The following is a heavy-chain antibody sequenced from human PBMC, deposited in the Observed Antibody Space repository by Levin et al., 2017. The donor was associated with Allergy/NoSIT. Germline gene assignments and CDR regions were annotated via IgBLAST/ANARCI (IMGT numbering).Heavy chain of an antibody. CDR3: ARVSPYYDFWSGSLFDP. Sequence: SETLSLTCTVSGGSISSSSYYWGWIRQPPGKGLEWIGSIYYSGSTYYNPSLKSRVTISVDTSKNQFSLKLSSVTAADTAVYYCARVSPYYDFWSGSLFDPWGQGTLVTVSS. J-gene: IGHJ5*02. D-gene: IGHD3-3*01. V-gene: IGHV4-39*07. CDR2: IYYSGST. CDR1: GGSISSSSYY.